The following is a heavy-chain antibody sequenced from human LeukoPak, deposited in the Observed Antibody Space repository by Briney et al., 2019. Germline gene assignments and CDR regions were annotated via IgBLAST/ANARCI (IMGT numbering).Heavy chain of an antibody. Sequence: GGSLRLSCAASGFTFSSYGMHWVRQAPGKGLEWVAFIRYDGSNKYYADSVKGRFTISRDNSKNTLYLQMNSLRAEDTAVYYCAKYGLFDGEGEIVVVPAAIDYWSQGTLVTVSS. V-gene: IGHV3-30*02. CDR3: AKYGLFDGEGEIVVVPAAIDY. CDR2: IRYDGSNK. J-gene: IGHJ4*02. D-gene: IGHD2-2*01. CDR1: GFTFSSYG.